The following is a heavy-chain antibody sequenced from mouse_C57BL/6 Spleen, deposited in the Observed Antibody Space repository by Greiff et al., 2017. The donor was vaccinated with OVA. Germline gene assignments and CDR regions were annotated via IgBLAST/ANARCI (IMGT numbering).Heavy chain of an antibody. CDR2: ISDGGSYT. D-gene: IGHD2-4*01. J-gene: IGHJ3*01. V-gene: IGHV5-4*01. CDR1: GFTFSSYA. CDR3: ARDGYDYDWFAY. Sequence: EVKVVESGGGLVKPGGSLKLSCAASGFTFSSYAMSWVRQTPEKRLEWVATISDGGSYTYYPDNVKGRFTISRDNAKNNLYLQMSHLKSEDTAMYYCARDGYDYDWFAYWGQGTLVTVSA.